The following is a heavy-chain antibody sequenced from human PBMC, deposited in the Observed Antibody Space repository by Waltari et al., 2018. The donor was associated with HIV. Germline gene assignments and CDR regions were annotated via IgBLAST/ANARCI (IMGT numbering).Heavy chain of an antibody. CDR1: GYTLTELS. CDR2: FDPEDGET. V-gene: IGHV1-24*01. Sequence: QVQLVQPGAEVKKPGASAKVSCKVSGYTLTELSMHWARPAPGKGLEWMGGFDPEDGETIYAQKFQGRVTMTEDTSTDTAYMELSSLRSEDTAVYYCATSYNWNYLAAGGVFDYWGQGTLVTVSS. D-gene: IGHD1-7*01. CDR3: ATSYNWNYLAAGGVFDY. J-gene: IGHJ4*02.